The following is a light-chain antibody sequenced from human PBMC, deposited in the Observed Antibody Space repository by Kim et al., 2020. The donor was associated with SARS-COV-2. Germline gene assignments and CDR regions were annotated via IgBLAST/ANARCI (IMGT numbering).Light chain of an antibody. CDR1: ENIGTR. CDR2: LAS. J-gene: IGKJ2*01. Sequence: SASVGDRVTITCRASENIGTRLAWYQQKPGRAPRLLIYLASSLESGVPSRFSGTGSGTEFSLSITSLQPDDFATYYCQHYSRFPYTFGQGTKLEI. CDR3: QHYSRFPYT. V-gene: IGKV1-5*03.